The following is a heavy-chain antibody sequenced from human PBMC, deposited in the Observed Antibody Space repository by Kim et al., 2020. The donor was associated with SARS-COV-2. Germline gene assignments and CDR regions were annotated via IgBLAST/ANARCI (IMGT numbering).Heavy chain of an antibody. J-gene: IGHJ4*02. CDR3: ARGGDSSWYDRDY. D-gene: IGHD6-13*01. Sequence: YAQKFQGRVTMTRDTSTSTVYMELSSLRSEDTAVYYCARGGDSSWYDRDYWGQGTLVTVSS. V-gene: IGHV1-46*01.